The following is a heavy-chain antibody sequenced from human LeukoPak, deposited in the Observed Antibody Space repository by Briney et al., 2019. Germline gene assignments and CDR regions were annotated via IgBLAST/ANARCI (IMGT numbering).Heavy chain of an antibody. Sequence: GGSLRLSCAASGFTFDDYAMHWVRQAPGKGLEWVSGISWKSDSIGYADSVKGRFTISRDNAKKSLYLLMNSLRAEDTALYYCAKAVTYHYDSGSVKWFDPWGQGTLVSVSS. V-gene: IGHV3-9*01. J-gene: IGHJ5*02. CDR2: ISWKSDSI. D-gene: IGHD3-10*01. CDR1: GFTFDDYA. CDR3: AKAVTYHYDSGSVKWFDP.